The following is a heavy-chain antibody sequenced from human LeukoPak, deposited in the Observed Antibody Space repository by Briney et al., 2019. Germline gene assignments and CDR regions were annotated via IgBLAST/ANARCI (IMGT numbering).Heavy chain of an antibody. Sequence: GGSLRLSCAASGLTFSSHWMHWVRQAPGKGLVWVSRIRGDGSMTNYADSVKGRFTISRDNAKNTLYLQMNSLRLEDTAVYYCARENLAAAADYWGQGTVVTVSS. J-gene: IGHJ4*02. CDR2: IRGDGSMT. CDR3: ARENLAAAADY. D-gene: IGHD6-25*01. V-gene: IGHV3-74*01. CDR1: GLTFSSHW.